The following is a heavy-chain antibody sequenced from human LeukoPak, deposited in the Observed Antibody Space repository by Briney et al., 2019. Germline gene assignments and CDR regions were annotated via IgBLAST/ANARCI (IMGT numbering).Heavy chain of an antibody. CDR1: VCTFSSYA. CDR2: IIPIFGTA. CDR3: ARAITYYYYYYYMDV. J-gene: IGHJ6*03. Sequence: SVTVSCKSSVCTFSSYAISWVRQAPGQGLEWMGGIIPIFGTANYAQKFQGRVTITADESTSTAYMELSSLRSEDTAVYYCARAITYYYYYYYMDVWGKGTTVTVSS. V-gene: IGHV1-69*13. D-gene: IGHD5-12*01.